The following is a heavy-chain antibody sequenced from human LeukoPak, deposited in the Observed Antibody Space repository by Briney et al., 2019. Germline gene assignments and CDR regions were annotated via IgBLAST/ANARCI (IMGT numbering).Heavy chain of an antibody. CDR1: GFPFSDYA. Sequence: SLRLSFAASGFPFSDYAMHWVRPAPGKGLEGVSGISWNSGSIDYSNSVRGRFTISRDNAKNSLYLRMNSLRAEDMALYYCAKDSETAMSYYFDSWGQGTLVTVSS. J-gene: IGHJ4*02. CDR3: AKDSETAMSYYFDS. CDR2: ISWNSGSI. V-gene: IGHV3-9*03. D-gene: IGHD5-18*01.